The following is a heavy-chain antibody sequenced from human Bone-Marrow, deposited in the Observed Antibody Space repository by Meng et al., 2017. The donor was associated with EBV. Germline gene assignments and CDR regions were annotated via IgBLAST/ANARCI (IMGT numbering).Heavy chain of an antibody. CDR1: GYTFIGSF. D-gene: IGHD5-18*01. CDR2: INPKTGDS. V-gene: IGHV1-2*06. CDR3: ATPLETTMAPDH. J-gene: IGHJ4*02. Sequence: LVQSGDEMKQSGASVGVSCKASGYTFIGSFMHWVREAPGQGLEWVGRINPKTGDSDLSPKFRGRVSLTRDTSTGTAYMDFSSLQSADTAVYFCATPLETTMAPDHWGQGTLVTVSS.